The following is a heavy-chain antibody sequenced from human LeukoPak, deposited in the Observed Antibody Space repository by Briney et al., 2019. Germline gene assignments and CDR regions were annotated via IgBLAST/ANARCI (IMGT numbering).Heavy chain of an antibody. V-gene: IGHV3-21*01. CDR1: GFTFSSYS. D-gene: IGHD3-16*02. CDR2: ISSSSYI. CDR3: ARVMITFGGVIVTPFDY. J-gene: IGHJ4*02. Sequence: GGSLRLSCAASGFTFSSYSMNWVRQAPGKGLEWVSSISSSSYIYYADSVKGRFTISRDNAKNSLYLQMNSLRAEDTAVYYCARVMITFGGVIVTPFDYWGQGTLVTVCS.